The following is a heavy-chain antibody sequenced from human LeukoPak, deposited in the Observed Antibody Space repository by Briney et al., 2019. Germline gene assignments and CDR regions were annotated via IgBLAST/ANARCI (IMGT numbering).Heavy chain of an antibody. CDR1: GFTFSSKG. D-gene: IGHD2-8*02. CDR2: ISGSDGGT. CDR3: AKTVVSTGWNYFDY. V-gene: IGHV3-23*01. Sequence: GGSLRLSCAASGFTFSSKGMSWVRQAPGKGLEWVSAISGSDGGTYYADSVKGRFTISRDNSKNTVSLQMNSLRAEDTAVYYCAKTVVSTGWNYFDYWGQGTLVTVSS. J-gene: IGHJ4*02.